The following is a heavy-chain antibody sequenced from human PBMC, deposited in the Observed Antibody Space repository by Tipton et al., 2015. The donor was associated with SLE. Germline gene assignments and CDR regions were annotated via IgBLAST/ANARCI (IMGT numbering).Heavy chain of an antibody. CDR2: IYYSGNT. CDR3: ARTYYDILTGYPQDAFDI. J-gene: IGHJ3*02. V-gene: IGHV4-31*03. D-gene: IGHD3-9*01. Sequence: TLSLTCTVSGGSISRSSYYWSWIRQLPGKGLEWIGYIYYSGNTYYNPSLKSRVTISVDTSKNQFSLKLSSVTAADTAVYYCARTYYDILTGYPQDAFDIWGQGTMVTVSS. CDR1: GGSISRSSYY.